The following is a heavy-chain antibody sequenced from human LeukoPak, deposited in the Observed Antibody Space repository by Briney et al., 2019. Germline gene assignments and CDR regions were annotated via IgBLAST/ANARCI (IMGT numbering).Heavy chain of an antibody. CDR3: AKGAVTVAGKNYFDY. Sequence: GRSLRLSCAASGFTFDDYAMHWVRQAPGKGLEWVSGISWDSGSIGYADSVKGRFTISRDNAKNSLYLQMNSLRAEDTALYYCAKGAVTVAGKNYFDYWGQGTLVTVSS. CDR1: GFTFDDYA. D-gene: IGHD6-19*01. J-gene: IGHJ4*02. CDR2: ISWDSGSI. V-gene: IGHV3-9*01.